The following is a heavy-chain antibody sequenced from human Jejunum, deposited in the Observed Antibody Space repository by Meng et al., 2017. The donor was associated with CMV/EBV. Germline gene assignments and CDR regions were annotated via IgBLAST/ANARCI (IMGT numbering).Heavy chain of an antibody. CDR1: YTFTRYY. CDR3: ARDSGIAAAGTHGMDV. Sequence: YTFTRYYMHWVRQAPGQGLEWVGMVNPSGGSTSYAQKFQGRVTMTRDTSTSTVYMELSSLRSEDTAVYYCARDSGIAAAGTHGMDVWGQGTTVTVSS. D-gene: IGHD6-13*01. V-gene: IGHV1-46*01. CDR2: VNPSGGST. J-gene: IGHJ6*02.